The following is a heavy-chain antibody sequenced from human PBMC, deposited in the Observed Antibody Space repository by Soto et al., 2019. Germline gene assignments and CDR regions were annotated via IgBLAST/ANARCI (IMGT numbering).Heavy chain of an antibody. CDR1: GGSISSGNKY. D-gene: IGHD3-16*01. Sequence: SETLSLTCTVSGGSISSGNKYWSWIRQPPGKGLEWIGYIFSSGTTYYNPSLKSRLTMSLNASQNQSSLKLNSLTDADTAVYFCARVPSPFDYYYAMDVWGQGTTVSVYS. CDR2: IFSSGTT. V-gene: IGHV4-30-4*01. CDR3: ARVPSPFDYYYAMDV. J-gene: IGHJ6*02.